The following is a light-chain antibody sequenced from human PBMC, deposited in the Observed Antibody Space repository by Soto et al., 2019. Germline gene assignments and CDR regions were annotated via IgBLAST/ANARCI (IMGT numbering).Light chain of an antibody. CDR1: QSLSSNY. Sequence: IVLTQSPGTLSLSPGERVTLSCRATQSLSSNYLTWYQQKPGQAPRLLIYGASSRATGIPDRFSGSGSATDLTLTISRLEPEDSAVYFCQQYDSSPPSFGQGTKLEIK. CDR2: GAS. J-gene: IGKJ2*01. V-gene: IGKV3-20*01. CDR3: QQYDSSPPS.